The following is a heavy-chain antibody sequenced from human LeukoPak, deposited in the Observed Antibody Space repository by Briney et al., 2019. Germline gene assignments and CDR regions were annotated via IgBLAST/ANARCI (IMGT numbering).Heavy chain of an antibody. D-gene: IGHD3-10*01. Sequence: PGGSLRLSCAASGFTFSNAWMSWVRQAPGKGLEWVGRIKSKTDGGTTDYAAPVKGRFTISRDDSKNMLYLQMNSLKTEDTAVYYCTTIYGSGPMGDYWGQGTLVTVCS. CDR3: TTIYGSGPMGDY. CDR1: GFTFSNAW. V-gene: IGHV3-15*01. CDR2: IKSKTDGGTT. J-gene: IGHJ4*02.